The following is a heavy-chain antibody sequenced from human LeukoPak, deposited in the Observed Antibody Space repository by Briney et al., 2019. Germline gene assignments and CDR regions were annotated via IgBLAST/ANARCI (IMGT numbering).Heavy chain of an antibody. CDR2: ISGDNGDT. CDR1: RYTFTSYG. V-gene: IGHV1-18*04. CDR3: ARMFRGLYCGGDCRNDAFDI. Sequence: ASVKVSCKASRYTFTSYGISWVRQAPGQGLEWMGWISGDNGDTNYAQKFQGRVTITADESTSTAYMELSSLRSEDTAVYYCARMFRGLYCGGDCRNDAFDIWGQGTMVTVSS. J-gene: IGHJ3*02. D-gene: IGHD2-21*02.